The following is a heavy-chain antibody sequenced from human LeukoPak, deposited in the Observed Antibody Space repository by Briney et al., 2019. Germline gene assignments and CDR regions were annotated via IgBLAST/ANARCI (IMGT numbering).Heavy chain of an antibody. V-gene: IGHV4-4*09. CDR3: ARQNSGYYYMDV. CDR1: GGSISSYY. Sequence: PSETLSLTCTVSGGSISSYYWSWIRQPPGKGLEGIGYIYTSGSTNYNPSLKSRVTISVDTSKNQFSLKLSSVTAADAAVYYCARQNSGYYYMDVWGKGTTVTVSS. J-gene: IGHJ6*03. D-gene: IGHD3-10*01. CDR2: IYTSGST.